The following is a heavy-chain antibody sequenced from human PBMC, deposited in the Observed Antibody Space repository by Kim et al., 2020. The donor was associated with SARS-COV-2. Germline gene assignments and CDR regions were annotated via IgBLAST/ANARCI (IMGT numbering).Heavy chain of an antibody. V-gene: IGHV1-69*13. Sequence: SVKVSCKASGGTFSSYAISWVRQAPGQGLEWMGGIIPIFGTANYAQKFQGRVTITADESTSTAYMELSNLRSEDTAVYYCARTFEYDSHYFDYWGQGTLVTVSS. CDR3: ARTFEYDSHYFDY. CDR1: GGTFSSYA. J-gene: IGHJ4*02. D-gene: IGHD3-16*01. CDR2: IIPIFGTA.